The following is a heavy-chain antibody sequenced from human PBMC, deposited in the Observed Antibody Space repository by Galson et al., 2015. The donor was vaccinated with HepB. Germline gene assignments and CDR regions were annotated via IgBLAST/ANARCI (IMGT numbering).Heavy chain of an antibody. CDR1: GFTFSSYA. V-gene: IGHV3-30-3*01. J-gene: IGHJ4*02. CDR3: ARGMTPHNWNYLPFDY. Sequence: SLRLSCAASGFTFSSYAMHWVRQAPGKGLEWVAVISYDGSNKYYADSVKGRFTISRDNSKNTLYLQMNSLRAEDTAVYYCARGMTPHNWNYLPFDYWGQGTLVTVSS. D-gene: IGHD1-7*01. CDR2: ISYDGSNK.